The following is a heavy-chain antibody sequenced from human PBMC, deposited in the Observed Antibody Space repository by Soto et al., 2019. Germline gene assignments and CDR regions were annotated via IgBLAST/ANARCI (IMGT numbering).Heavy chain of an antibody. CDR2: ISYDGTNK. CDR3: GRDIGSLSYNNCGRAV. Sequence: QVQLVESGGGVVQPGRSLRLSCVASGFTFSSFPMHWVRQAPGKGLEWLSIISYDGTNKYYADSVKGRFTISRDNSKNTLFLKRRGLRAEDRAVYYCGRDIGSLSYNNCGRAVGGQGTTVTVS. J-gene: IGHJ6*02. V-gene: IGHV3-30-3*01. D-gene: IGHD1-20*01. CDR1: GFTFSSFP.